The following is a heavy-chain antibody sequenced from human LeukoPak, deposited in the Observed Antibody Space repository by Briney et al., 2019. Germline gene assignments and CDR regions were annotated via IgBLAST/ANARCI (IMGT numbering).Heavy chain of an antibody. D-gene: IGHD3-22*01. V-gene: IGHV4-34*01. J-gene: IGHJ4*02. CDR2: INHSGST. CDR3: ARGLPGGDYYDSSGYDY. CDR1: GGSISSYY. Sequence: SETLSLTCTVSGGSISSYYWSWIRQPPGKGLEWIGEINHSGSTNYNPSLKSRVTISVDTSKNQFSLKLSSVTAADTAVYYCARGLPGGDYYDSSGYDYWGQGTLVTVSS.